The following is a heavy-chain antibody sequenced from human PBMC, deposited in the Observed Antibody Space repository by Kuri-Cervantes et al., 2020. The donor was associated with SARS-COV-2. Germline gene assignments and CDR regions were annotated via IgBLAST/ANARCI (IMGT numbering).Heavy chain of an antibody. J-gene: IGHJ4*02. Sequence: LSLTCAASGFTFSSYAMHWVRQAPGKGLEWVAVISYDGSNKYYADSVKGRFTISRDNSKNTLYLQMNSLRAEDTAVYYCAKPGITIFGVVQRDPYFDYWGQGTLVTVSS. CDR3: AKPGITIFGVVQRDPYFDY. CDR1: GFTFSSYA. CDR2: ISYDGSNK. D-gene: IGHD3-3*01. V-gene: IGHV3-30-3*02.